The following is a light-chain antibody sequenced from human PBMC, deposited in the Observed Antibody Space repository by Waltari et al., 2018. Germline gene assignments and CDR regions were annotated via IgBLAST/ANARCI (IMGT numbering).Light chain of an antibody. Sequence: SYVLTQSPSVSVAPGQTASVSCGGNNIGSQSVNWYQQKPGQAPVLVVYDDSDRPSGTPERFSGSNSGNTATLTISRVEAGDEADYCCQVWDSGTDHEVFGGGTKLTV. J-gene: IGLJ3*02. CDR3: QVWDSGTDHEV. CDR1: NIGSQS. CDR2: DDS. V-gene: IGLV3-21*02.